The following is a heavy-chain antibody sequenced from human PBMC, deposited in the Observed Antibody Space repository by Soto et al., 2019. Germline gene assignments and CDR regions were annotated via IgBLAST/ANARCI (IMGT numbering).Heavy chain of an antibody. CDR3: ARSPVYYYDSSGANYYYYGMDV. V-gene: IGHV2-70*01. CDR2: IDWDDDK. J-gene: IGHJ6*02. D-gene: IGHD3-22*01. Sequence: SGPTLVNPTPPLTLTCTFSGFSLSTSGMCVSWIRQPPGKALEWLALIDWDDDKYYSTSLKTRLTISKDTSKNQVVLTMTNMDPVDTATYYCARSPVYYYDSSGANYYYYGMDVWGRGTTVTVSS. CDR1: GFSLSTSGMC.